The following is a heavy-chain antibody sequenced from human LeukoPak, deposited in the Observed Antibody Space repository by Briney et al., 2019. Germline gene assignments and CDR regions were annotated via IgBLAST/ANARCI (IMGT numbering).Heavy chain of an antibody. CDR3: ARDPSHFYYLDV. CDR2: INPKSGGT. V-gene: IGHV1-2*02. CDR1: GYTFRDYY. Sequence: ASVKVSCKASGYTFRDYYLHWVRQAPGQGLEWMGWINPKSGGTNYARKFQGRFTMTSDTSISAVYMELSGLTSDDTAVYSCARDPSHFYYLDVWGKGTTVIVSS. J-gene: IGHJ6*03.